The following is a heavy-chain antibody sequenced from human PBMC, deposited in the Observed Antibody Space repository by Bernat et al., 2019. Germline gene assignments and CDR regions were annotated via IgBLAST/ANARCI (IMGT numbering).Heavy chain of an antibody. Sequence: EVQLVESGGGVIQPGGSLRLSCAPSGFIFHAYVMHWVRQAPGMGLEWVSRISHDSSATSYADSVKGRFTISRDNSKNSLYLQMNSLRVEDTASYYCVRDNTNWAFDYWGRGTLVTVSS. CDR2: ISHDSSAT. J-gene: IGHJ4*02. CDR1: GFIFHAYV. CDR3: VRDNTNWAFDY. V-gene: IGHV3-43*02. D-gene: IGHD7-27*01.